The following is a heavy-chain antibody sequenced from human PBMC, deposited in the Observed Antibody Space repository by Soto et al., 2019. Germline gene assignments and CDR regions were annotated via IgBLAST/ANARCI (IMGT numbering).Heavy chain of an antibody. CDR2: ISTDSGYT. J-gene: IGHJ6*02. V-gene: IGHV1-18*01. CDR1: GYIFTTYG. Sequence: QIQLVQSGGEVERPGASVTVSCEASGYIFTTYGLSWVRQPPAHGLEWMGWISTDSGYTQYSQFLQGRVTMTRDTSTNTGYMELRDLTSDDTGIYYCARDRPPGSLYGMDAWGQGTAVTVSS. CDR3: ARDRPPGSLYGMDA.